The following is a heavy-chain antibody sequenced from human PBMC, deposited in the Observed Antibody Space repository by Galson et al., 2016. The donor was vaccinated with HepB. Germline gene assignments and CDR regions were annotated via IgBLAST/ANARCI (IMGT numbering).Heavy chain of an antibody. J-gene: IGHJ6*03. CDR2: IRNKAYSYAT. V-gene: IGHV3-73*01. Sequence: SLRLSCAASGFTFSGSTMHWVRQASGKGLEWVGRIRNKAYSYATAYAASVKGRFTISKDDSKNTAYPQMNSLKTEDTAVYYCTRQVPITMVRGVWPKYDDSYYYMDVWGKGTTVTVSS. CDR1: GFTFSGST. CDR3: TRQVPITMVRGVWPKYDDSYYYMDV. D-gene: IGHD3-10*01.